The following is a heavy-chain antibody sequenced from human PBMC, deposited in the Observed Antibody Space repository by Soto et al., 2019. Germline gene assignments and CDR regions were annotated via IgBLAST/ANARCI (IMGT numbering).Heavy chain of an antibody. CDR2: ISGSGGST. V-gene: IGHV3-23*01. CDR3: AKLAPLNTNCNSAFDI. Sequence: GGSLRLSCAASGFTFSSYAMSWVRQAPGKGLEWVSAISGSGGSTYYADSVKGRFTISRDNSKNTLYLQMNSLRAEDTAVYYCAKLAPLNTNCNSAFDIWGQGTMVTVSS. J-gene: IGHJ3*02. CDR1: GFTFSSYA. D-gene: IGHD1-7*01.